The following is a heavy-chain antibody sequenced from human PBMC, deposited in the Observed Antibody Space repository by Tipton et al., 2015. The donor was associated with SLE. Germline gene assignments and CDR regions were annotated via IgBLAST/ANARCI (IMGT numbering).Heavy chain of an antibody. CDR2: VYATRTT. V-gene: IGHV4-4*07. Sequence: TLSLTCTVSGASLSRFYWTWIRQPARKGLEWIGRVYATRTTNYTPSLKSRVTMSIDTSNNQFSLKLISVAAADTAVYYCARGSPGRSEGHYKDYHYGIDVWGQGTTVTVSS. D-gene: IGHD3-9*01. CDR1: GASLSRFY. CDR3: ARGSPGRSEGHYKDYHYGIDV. J-gene: IGHJ6*02.